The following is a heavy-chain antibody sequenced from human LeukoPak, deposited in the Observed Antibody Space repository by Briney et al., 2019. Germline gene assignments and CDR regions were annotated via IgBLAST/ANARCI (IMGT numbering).Heavy chain of an antibody. CDR3: ARDREYSSSGLVWFDP. Sequence: PSETLSLTCAVSGGSISSSNWWSWVRQPPGKGLEWIGYIYYSGSTNYNPSLKSRVTISVDTSENQFSLKLTSVTAADTAVYYCARDREYSSSGLVWFDPWGHGVLVTVSS. J-gene: IGHJ5*02. CDR2: IYYSGST. CDR1: GGSISSSNW. D-gene: IGHD6-6*01. V-gene: IGHV4-4*02.